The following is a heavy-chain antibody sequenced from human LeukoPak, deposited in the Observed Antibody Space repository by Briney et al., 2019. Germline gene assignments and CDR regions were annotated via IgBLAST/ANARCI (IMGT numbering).Heavy chain of an antibody. V-gene: IGHV3-7*01. CDR1: GFTFSSHW. Sequence: GGSLRLSWGASGFTFSSHWMSWVRQAPVKGLEWVANINQDGSRKNYVGSVKGRFTISRDNAKNSLELQMNSLRVEDTAVYYCVRCDGYNSCYFDYWGQGTLVTVSS. CDR2: INQDGSRK. J-gene: IGHJ4*02. D-gene: IGHD5-24*01. CDR3: VRCDGYNSCYFDY.